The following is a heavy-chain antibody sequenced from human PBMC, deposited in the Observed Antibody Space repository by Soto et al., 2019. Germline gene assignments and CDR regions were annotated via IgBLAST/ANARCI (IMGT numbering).Heavy chain of an antibody. CDR1: GVSISSGDYY. CDR2: IYYSGST. Sequence: SETLSLTCTVSGVSISSGDYYWSWIRQPPGKGLEWIGYIYYSGSTYYNLSLKSRVTISVDTSKNQFSLKLSSVTAADTAVYYCARGYYYDSSGSYDYWGQGTLVTVSS. CDR3: ARGYYYDSSGSYDY. V-gene: IGHV4-30-4*01. J-gene: IGHJ4*02. D-gene: IGHD3-22*01.